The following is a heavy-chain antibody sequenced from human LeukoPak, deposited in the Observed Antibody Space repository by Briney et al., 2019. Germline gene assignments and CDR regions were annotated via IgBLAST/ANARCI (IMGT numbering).Heavy chain of an antibody. J-gene: IGHJ4*02. CDR2: MKPDGSQT. CDR3: ARANTIFGVEPDYYFDY. CDR1: GFPFSSSW. D-gene: IGHD3-3*01. Sequence: GGSLRLSCAASGFPFSSSWMNWVRQAPGKGLEWVASMKPDGSQTYYADSVKGRFTISRDNAKNSLYLQMNSLRAEDTAVYYCARANTIFGVEPDYYFDYWGQGTLVSVSS. V-gene: IGHV3-7*01.